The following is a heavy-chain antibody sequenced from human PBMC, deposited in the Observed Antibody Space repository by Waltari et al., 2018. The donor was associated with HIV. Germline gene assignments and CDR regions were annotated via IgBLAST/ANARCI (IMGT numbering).Heavy chain of an antibody. CDR3: TRIPKVGVYFDY. D-gene: IGHD2-2*02. Sequence: QVPLVQSGAEVKKPGASVKVSCKASGSTFTGNYIHWVRQAPGQGLEWMGRINPISGGTDYARKFQGRVTMTRDTSISTAYMELSRLRSDDTAVYFCTRIPKVGVYFDYWGQGTLVTVSS. V-gene: IGHV1-2*06. CDR1: GSTFTGNY. J-gene: IGHJ4*02. CDR2: INPISGGT.